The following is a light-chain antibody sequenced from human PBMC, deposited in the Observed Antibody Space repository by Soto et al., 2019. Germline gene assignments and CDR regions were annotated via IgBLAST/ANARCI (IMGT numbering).Light chain of an antibody. CDR1: SEAVTRGHF. J-gene: IGLJ3*02. CDR3: LLSYSGTNWV. V-gene: IGLV7-46*01. Sequence: QAVVTQEPSLTVSPGGTVTLTCGSSSEAVTRGHFPYWFQQKPGQAPMTLIYDTATKHSWTPARFSGSLLGGKAALTLAGAQTDDEADYYCLLSYSGTNWVFGGGTKLTVL. CDR2: DTA.